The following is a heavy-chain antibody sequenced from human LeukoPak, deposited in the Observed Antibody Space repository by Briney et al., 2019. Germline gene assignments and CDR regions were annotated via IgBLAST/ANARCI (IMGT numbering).Heavy chain of an antibody. CDR1: GFTFSNYA. CDR3: AKDPRPNYYDSSGYNDY. J-gene: IGHJ4*02. D-gene: IGHD3-22*01. CDR2: IGVSGGTT. V-gene: IGHV3-23*01. Sequence: PGGSLRLSCAASGFTFSNYAMSWVRQAPGKGLEWVSGIGVSGGTTYYADSVKGRFTISRDNSKNTLYLQMNSLRAEDTAVYYCAKDPRPNYYDSSGYNDYWGQGTLVTVSS.